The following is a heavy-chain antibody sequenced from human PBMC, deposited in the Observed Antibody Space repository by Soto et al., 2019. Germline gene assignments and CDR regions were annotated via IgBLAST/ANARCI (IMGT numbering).Heavy chain of an antibody. V-gene: IGHV4-59*01. CDR2: IYYSGSS. Sequence: SETLCLTWTVAGGSISSYYWSWIRQPPGKGLEWIGYIYYSGSSNYNPSLKSRVTISVDTSKTQFSLKLSSVTAADTAVYYCARSKAAAGKLGAFDIWGQGTMVTVSS. CDR3: ARSKAAAGKLGAFDI. D-gene: IGHD6-13*01. CDR1: GGSISSYY. J-gene: IGHJ3*02.